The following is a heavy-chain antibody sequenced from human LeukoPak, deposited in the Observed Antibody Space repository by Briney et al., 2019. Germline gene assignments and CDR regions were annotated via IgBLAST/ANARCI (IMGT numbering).Heavy chain of an antibody. J-gene: IGHJ5*02. V-gene: IGHV3-74*01. CDR3: ARDRSPGWFDP. CDR2: IKTDGSIT. CDR1: GFTFSDYW. D-gene: IGHD1-26*01. Sequence: AGGSLRLSCAASGFTFSDYWMHWVRQAPGKGLVWVSRIKTDGSITAYADSVKGRFTISRDNAKNTLYLQMNSLRAEDTAVYYCARDRSPGWFDPWGQGTLVTVSS.